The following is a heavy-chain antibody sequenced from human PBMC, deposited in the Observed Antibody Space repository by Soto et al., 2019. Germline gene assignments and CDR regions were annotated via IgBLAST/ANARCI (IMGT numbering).Heavy chain of an antibody. CDR2: ISAYNGNT. CDR1: GYTFTSYG. V-gene: IGHV1-18*01. J-gene: IGHJ4*02. D-gene: IGHD3-10*01. CDR3: ARDVKASTMVRGVADY. Sequence: WASVKVSCKASGYTFTSYGISWVRQAPGQGLEWMGWISAYNGNTNYAQKLQGRVTMTTDTSTSTAYMELRSLRSDDTAVYYCARDVKASTMVRGVADYWGQGTLVTVSS.